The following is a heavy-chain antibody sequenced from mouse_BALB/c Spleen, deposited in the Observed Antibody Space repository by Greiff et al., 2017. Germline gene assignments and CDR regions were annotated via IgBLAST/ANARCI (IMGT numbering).Heavy chain of an antibody. CDR1: GFTFNTYA. CDR3: VRHLYDGYPYFDY. D-gene: IGHD2-3*01. Sequence: EVQGVESGGGLVQPKGSLKLSCAASGFTFNTYAMNWVRQAPGKGLEWVARIRSKSNNYATYYADSVKDRFTISRDDSQSMLYLQMNNLKTEDTAIYYCVRHLYDGYPYFDYWGQGTTLTVSS. V-gene: IGHV10-1*02. J-gene: IGHJ2*01. CDR2: IRSKSNNYAT.